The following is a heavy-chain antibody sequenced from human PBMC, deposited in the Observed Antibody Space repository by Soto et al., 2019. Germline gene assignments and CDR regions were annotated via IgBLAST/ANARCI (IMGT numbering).Heavy chain of an antibody. Sequence: QITLKEYGPTLVKPTQTLTLTCTFSGFSLSTSGVGVGWIRQPPGKALQWLALIYWDADKRYSPSMKSRLTITTDTSKNQGGRTMTTIDPVDTATYYCAHDLTKVTKEYCQHWGQGSLVTVSS. CDR1: GFSLSTSGVG. D-gene: IGHD4-17*01. J-gene: IGHJ1*01. CDR3: AHDLTKVTKEYCQH. V-gene: IGHV2-5*02. CDR2: IYWDADK.